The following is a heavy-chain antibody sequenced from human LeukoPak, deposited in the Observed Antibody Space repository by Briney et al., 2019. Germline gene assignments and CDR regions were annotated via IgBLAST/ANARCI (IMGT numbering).Heavy chain of an antibody. CDR3: ARDFSRGSYKGRDYYMDV. J-gene: IGHJ6*03. CDR1: GFTLNNYA. CDR2: TSSSDAGT. D-gene: IGHD1-26*01. Sequence: GGSLRLSCAASGFTLNNYAMSWVRQAPGKGLEWVSATSSSDAGTYHADSVRGRFTISRDNSKNTLYLQMNSLRAEDTAVYYCARDFSRGSYKGRDYYMDVWGKGTTVTVSS. V-gene: IGHV3-23*01.